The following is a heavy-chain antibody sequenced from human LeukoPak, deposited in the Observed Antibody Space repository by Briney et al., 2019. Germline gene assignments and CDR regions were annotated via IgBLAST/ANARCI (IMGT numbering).Heavy chain of an antibody. J-gene: IGHJ4*02. V-gene: IGHV3-7*01. D-gene: IGHD4-17*01. CDR1: GFTFSSYW. CDR2: IKKDGSEK. Sequence: SGGSLRLSCAASGFTFSSYWRSWVRQAPGKGLEWVANIKKDGSEKDNVDSLKGGFTISRDNAKNSMYLQMNSLRAEDTAVYYCARDPLGATVTGIFDYWGQGTLVTVSS. CDR3: ARDPLGATVTGIFDY.